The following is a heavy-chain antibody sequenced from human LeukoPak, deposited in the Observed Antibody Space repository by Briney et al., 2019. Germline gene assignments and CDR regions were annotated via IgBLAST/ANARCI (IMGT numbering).Heavy chain of an antibody. Sequence: SETLSLTCAVYGGSLNGHYWSWIRQPPGKGLEWIGESGHRGGTKFNPSLKSRVTISADTSKNQFTLKMSSVTAADTAIYYCAKNGQSGFSFDPWGQGTLVTVSS. CDR1: GGSLNGHY. CDR2: SGHRGGT. CDR3: AKNGQSGFSFDP. D-gene: IGHD2-8*01. J-gene: IGHJ5*02. V-gene: IGHV4-34*01.